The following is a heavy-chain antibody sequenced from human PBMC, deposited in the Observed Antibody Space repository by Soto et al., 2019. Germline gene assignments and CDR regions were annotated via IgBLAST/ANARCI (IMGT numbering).Heavy chain of an antibody. J-gene: IGHJ4*02. CDR3: EKGLRYFDWPRGFDY. CDR2: ISGSGGST. Sequence: VGPMRLSYAAFGLTFGGYAMSWIRQAPGKGLEWVSAISGSGGSTYYADSVKGRFTISRDNSKNTLYLQMNSLRAEDTAVYYCEKGLRYFDWPRGFDYWGQGTLVNVSS. CDR1: GLTFGGYA. D-gene: IGHD3-9*01. V-gene: IGHV3-23*01.